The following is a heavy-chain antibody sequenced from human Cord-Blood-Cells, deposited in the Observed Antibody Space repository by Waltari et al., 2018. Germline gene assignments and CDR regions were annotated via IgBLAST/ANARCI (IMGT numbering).Heavy chain of an antibody. J-gene: IGHJ3*02. CDR1: GFTFRSYA. V-gene: IGHV3-23*01. CDR2: ISGSGGST. CDR3: AKDLGQGDAFDI. Sequence: EVQLLESGGGLVQTGGSLRLSCAASGFTFRSYAMHWVRQAPGKGLEWVSAISGSGGSTYYADSVKGRFTISRDNSKNTLYLQMNSLRAEDTAVYYCAKDLGQGDAFDIWGQWTMVTVSS.